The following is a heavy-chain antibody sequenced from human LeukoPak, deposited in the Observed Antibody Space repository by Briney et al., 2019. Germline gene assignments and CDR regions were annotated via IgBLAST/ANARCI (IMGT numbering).Heavy chain of an antibody. CDR3: AGTRDGYNHY. J-gene: IGHJ4*02. V-gene: IGHV4-59*08. CDR2: IYYSGST. D-gene: IGHD5-24*01. Sequence: SETLSLTCTVSGGSISSYYWSWIWQPPGKGLEWIGYIYYSGSTNYNPSLKSRVTISVDTSKNQFSLKLSSVTAADTAVYYCAGTRDGYNHYWGQGTLVTVSS. CDR1: GGSISSYY.